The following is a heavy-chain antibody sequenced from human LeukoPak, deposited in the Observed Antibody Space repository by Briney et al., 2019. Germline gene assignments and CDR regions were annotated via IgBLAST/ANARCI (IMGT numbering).Heavy chain of an antibody. CDR1: GFTFSSHG. D-gene: IGHD3-22*01. J-gene: IGHJ3*02. CDR3: AKDRITMIVVVNSDAFDI. CDR2: ISPSGGIT. V-gene: IGHV3-23*01. Sequence: GGTLRLSCAASGFTFSSHGMNWVRQAPGKGLEWVSGISPSGGITYYTDSVKGRFTISRDNSKNTVSLQMNSLRGEDTAVYYCAKDRITMIVVVNSDAFDIWGQGTMVTVSS.